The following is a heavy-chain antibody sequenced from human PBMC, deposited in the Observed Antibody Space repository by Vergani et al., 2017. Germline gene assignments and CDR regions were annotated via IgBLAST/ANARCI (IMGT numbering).Heavy chain of an antibody. CDR2: LYYSGTT. V-gene: IGHV4-39*01. Sequence: QLQLQESGPGLVRPSETLSLSCTVSGCSIDKTNYYWAWIRQPPGQGLELIGSLYYSGTTYYNPSLKSRVTISVDTATNEFSMQLNFVTAAHTAIYFCAYCGGNRDLGFYFCYMDVWGEGTTVTVSS. CDR3: AYCGGNRDLGFYFCYMDV. J-gene: IGHJ6*03. D-gene: IGHD2-21*01. CDR1: GCSIDKTNYY.